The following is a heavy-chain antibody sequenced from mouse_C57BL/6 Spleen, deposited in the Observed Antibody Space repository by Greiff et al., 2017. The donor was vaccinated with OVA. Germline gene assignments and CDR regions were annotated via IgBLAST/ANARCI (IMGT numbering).Heavy chain of an antibody. CDR2: IDPEDGDT. J-gene: IGHJ3*01. D-gene: IGHD3-3*01. V-gene: IGHV14-1*01. CDR3: TTPGLGGFAY. CDR1: GFNIKDYY. Sequence: EVQLQESGAELVRPGASVKLSCTASGFNIKDYYMHWVKQRPEQGLEWIGRIDPEDGDTEYAPKVQGKATITADTSSNIAYRQLSSLTSEDTSVYYCTTPGLGGFAYWGQGTLVTVSA.